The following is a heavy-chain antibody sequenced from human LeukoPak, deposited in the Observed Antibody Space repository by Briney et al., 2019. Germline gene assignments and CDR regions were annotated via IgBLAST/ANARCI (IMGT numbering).Heavy chain of an antibody. CDR2: IKQDGSEK. D-gene: IGHD7-27*01. CDR3: AAGDYFDY. J-gene: IGHJ4*02. V-gene: IGHV3-7*01. Sequence: GLEWVANIKQDGSEKNYVDSVKGRFTISRDNAKNSLYLQMNSLRAEDTAVYYCAAGDYFDYWGQGTLVAVSS.